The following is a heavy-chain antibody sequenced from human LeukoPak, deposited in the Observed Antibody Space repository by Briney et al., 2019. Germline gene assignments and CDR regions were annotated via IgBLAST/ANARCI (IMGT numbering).Heavy chain of an antibody. CDR1: GFTFRTYA. J-gene: IGHJ3*02. Sequence: GRPLRLSCGASGFTFRTYAMHWVRQTPDKGLEWVAFMSSDGSNENYADSVKGRFTISRDNSKSTLYLQMNSLRAEDTAVYYCAKVHYDFWSGYSLKQNDAFDIWGQGTMVTVSS. V-gene: IGHV3-30*04. CDR2: MSSDGSNE. D-gene: IGHD3-3*01. CDR3: AKVHYDFWSGYSLKQNDAFDI.